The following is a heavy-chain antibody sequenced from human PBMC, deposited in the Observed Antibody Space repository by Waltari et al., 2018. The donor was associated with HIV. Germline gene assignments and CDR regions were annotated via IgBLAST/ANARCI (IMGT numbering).Heavy chain of an antibody. CDR1: GASISSNNYN. CDR2: ISYSGST. CDR3: ARHPVAVALDY. Sequence: QLHLQESGPGLVKSSETLSLTCSVSGASISSNNYNWDWIRQAPGKGLEWIGSISYSGSTYYKKSLKSRVTIYVDTSKNQFSLKLRSVTAADTAVYYCARHPVAVALDYWGQGNLVTVSS. V-gene: IGHV4-39*01. D-gene: IGHD6-19*01. J-gene: IGHJ4*02.